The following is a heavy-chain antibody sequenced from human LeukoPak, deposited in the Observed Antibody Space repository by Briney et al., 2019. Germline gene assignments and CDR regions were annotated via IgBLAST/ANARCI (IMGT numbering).Heavy chain of an antibody. CDR2: IWYDGSNK. CDR1: GFTFSSYG. V-gene: IGHV3-33*01. J-gene: IGHJ4*02. Sequence: LPGGSLRLSCAASGFTFSSYGMHWVRRAPGKGLEWVAVIWYDGSNKYYADSVKGRITISRDNSKNTLYLQMNSLRAEDTAVYYCVRDRYYDRSGYYALDYWGQGTLVTVSS. CDR3: VRDRYYDRSGYYALDY. D-gene: IGHD3-22*01.